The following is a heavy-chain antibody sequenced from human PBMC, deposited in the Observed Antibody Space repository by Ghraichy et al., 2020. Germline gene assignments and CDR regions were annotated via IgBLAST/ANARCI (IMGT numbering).Heavy chain of an antibody. CDR3: ATQLSDYGGNYFDY. J-gene: IGHJ4*02. V-gene: IGHV4-34*01. CDR2: INHSGST. D-gene: IGHD4-23*01. Sequence: SETLSPTCAVYGGSFSGYYWTWIRQPPGKGLEWIGEINHSGSTKYNPSLKSRGTISVDTSKNQFSLKLSSVTAADTAVYYCATQLSDYGGNYFDYWGQGTLVTVSS. CDR1: GGSFSGYY.